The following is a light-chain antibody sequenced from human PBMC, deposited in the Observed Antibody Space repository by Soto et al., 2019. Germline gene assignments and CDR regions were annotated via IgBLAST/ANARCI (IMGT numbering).Light chain of an antibody. V-gene: IGKV1-39*01. CDR1: RNIVNF. CDR2: AAS. J-gene: IGKJ3*01. Sequence: DIQMTQSPSSLSASVGDTVTITCRAIRNIVNFLNWSQQKPGKAPKLLIYAASTLQSGVPSRFSGSGSGTEFTLTISSLQPEDFATYYGQQSFSGFGPGNRVEIK. CDR3: QQSFSG.